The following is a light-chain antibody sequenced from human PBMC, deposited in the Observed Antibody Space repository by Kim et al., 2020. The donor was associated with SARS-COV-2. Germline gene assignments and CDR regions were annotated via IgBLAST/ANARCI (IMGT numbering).Light chain of an antibody. V-gene: IGLV3-19*01. J-gene: IGLJ3*02. CDR1: SLRRYF. CDR3: NFGDSSGSRVV. CDR2: GKN. Sequence: SSELTQDPAVSVALGQTVRITCQGDSLRRYFASWYQQKPGQAPVLVMYGKNNRPSGIPDRFSGSNSGATASLTITGAQAEDEADYYCNFGDSSGSRVVFGGGTKVTVL.